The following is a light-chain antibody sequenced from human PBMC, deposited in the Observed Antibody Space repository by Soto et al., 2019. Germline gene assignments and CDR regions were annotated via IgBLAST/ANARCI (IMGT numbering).Light chain of an antibody. CDR1: QSVSSN. Sequence: VMTQSPATLSVSPGERATLSCRASQSVSSNLAWYQQKPGQAPRLLIYGASTRATGIPARFSGSGSGTEFTLTISSLQSEDFAVYYCQQYYNWPPYTFGQGTKLEIK. CDR2: GAS. J-gene: IGKJ2*01. CDR3: QQYYNWPPYT. V-gene: IGKV3-15*01.